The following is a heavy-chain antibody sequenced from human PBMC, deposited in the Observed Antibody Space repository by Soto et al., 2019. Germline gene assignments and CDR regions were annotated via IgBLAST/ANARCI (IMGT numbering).Heavy chain of an antibody. CDR2: INTKTDGGTT. V-gene: IGHV3-15*01. CDR3: TTDQGYYDSSGYYVY. D-gene: IGHD3-22*01. CDR1: GFTLSNAW. Sequence: EVQLVESGGGLVKPGGSLRLSCAGSGFTLSNAWMSWVRQAPGKGLEWVGRINTKTDGGTTDYAAPVKGRFTISRDDSQTTLYLQMNSLNTEDTAVYYCTTDQGYYDSSGYYVYWGQGTLVSVSS. J-gene: IGHJ4*02.